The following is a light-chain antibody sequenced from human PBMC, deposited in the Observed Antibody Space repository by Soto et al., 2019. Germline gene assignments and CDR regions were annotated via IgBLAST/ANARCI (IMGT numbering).Light chain of an antibody. CDR3: QQRYSTPPT. J-gene: IGKJ4*01. V-gene: IGKV1-39*01. Sequence: DIQMTQSPSSLSASVGDRVTITCRASQSVRTHLNWYQHKPGRAPNLLIYAASSLQSGVPSRFSGSGSGTHFTLTISSLQPEDFATYYCQQRYSTPPTFGGGTKVEIK. CDR2: AAS. CDR1: QSVRTH.